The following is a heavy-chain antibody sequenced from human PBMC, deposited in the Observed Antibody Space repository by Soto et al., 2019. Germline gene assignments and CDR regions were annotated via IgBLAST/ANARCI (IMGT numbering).Heavy chain of an antibody. Sequence: PGGSLRLSCASSGFTFSSYGMHCVRHSPGKWLEWVAVIWYDGSNKYYADSVKGRFTISRDNSKNTLYLQMNSLRAEDTAVYYCEREVWNDPYYYAMDVWGQGTTVTVSS. CDR3: EREVWNDPYYYAMDV. D-gene: IGHD1-1*01. V-gene: IGHV3-33*01. J-gene: IGHJ6*02. CDR2: IWYDGSNK. CDR1: GFTFSSYG.